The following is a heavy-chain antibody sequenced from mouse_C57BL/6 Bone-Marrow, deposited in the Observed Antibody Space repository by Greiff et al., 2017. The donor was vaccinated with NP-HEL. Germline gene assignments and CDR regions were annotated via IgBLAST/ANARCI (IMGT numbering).Heavy chain of an antibody. CDR1: GFTFSSYA. J-gene: IGHJ2*01. D-gene: IGHD3-2*02. V-gene: IGHV5-4*01. CDR3: ARASGDSSGYNY. CDR2: ISDGGSYT. Sequence: EVQRVESGGGLVKPGGSLKLSCAASGFTFSSYAMSWVRQTPEKRLEWVATISDGGSYTYYPDNVKGRFTISRDNAKNNLYLQMSHLKSEDTAMYYCARASGDSSGYNYWGQGTTLTVSS.